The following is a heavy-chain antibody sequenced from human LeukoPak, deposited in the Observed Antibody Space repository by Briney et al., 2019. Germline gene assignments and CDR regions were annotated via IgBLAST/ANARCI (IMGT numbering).Heavy chain of an antibody. CDR3: ARGYRAPDY. Sequence: GGSLRLSCVASGFTFISYWMTWVRQAPGQGLEWVANIKEDGSETLYVDSVKGRFTVSRDNAKNSLYLQMNGLRGEDTAVYYCARGYRAPDYWGQGTLVTVSS. V-gene: IGHV3-7*01. D-gene: IGHD3-16*02. CDR1: GFTFISYW. CDR2: IKEDGSET. J-gene: IGHJ4*02.